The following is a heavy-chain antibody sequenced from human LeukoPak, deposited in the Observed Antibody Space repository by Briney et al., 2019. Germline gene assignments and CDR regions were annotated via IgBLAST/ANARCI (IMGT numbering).Heavy chain of an antibody. V-gene: IGHV4-38-2*02. D-gene: IGHD5-24*01. CDR1: GYFINSNYY. CDR2: VSHSGST. CDR3: ARINTIMATFDY. J-gene: IGHJ4*02. Sequence: PSETLSLTCTVSGYFINSNYYWGWIRQPPGKGLEWIATVSHSGSTCYNPSLKSRVTISVETSKNQFSLKLSSVTAADTAVYYCARINTIMATFDYWGQGTLVTVSS.